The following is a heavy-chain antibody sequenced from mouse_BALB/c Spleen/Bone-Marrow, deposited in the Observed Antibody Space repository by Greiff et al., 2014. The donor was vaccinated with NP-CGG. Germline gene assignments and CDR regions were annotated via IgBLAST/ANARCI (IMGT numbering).Heavy chain of an antibody. CDR3: TRDYDWVPDY. D-gene: IGHD1-1*01. CDR2: IYPGSGST. J-gene: IGHJ2*01. Sequence: LKESGSELVRPGASVKLSCKASGYTSTSYWMHWVKQRPGQGLEWIGNIYPGSGSTNYDEKFKSKATLTVDTSSSTAYMQLSSLTSEDSAVYYCTRDYDWVPDYWGQGTTLTVSS. CDR1: GYTSTSYW. V-gene: IGHV1S22*01.